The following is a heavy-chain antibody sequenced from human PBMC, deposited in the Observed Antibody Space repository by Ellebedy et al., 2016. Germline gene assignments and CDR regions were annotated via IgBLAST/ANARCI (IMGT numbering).Heavy chain of an antibody. D-gene: IGHD5-24*01. CDR3: VAIYNSNSYRDY. V-gene: IGHV4-39*07. J-gene: IGHJ4*02. Sequence: SETLSLXXSVSGGSISSSSYYWGWIRQPPGKGLEWIGSIYYSGSTYYNASLKSRVFISEDTSKNQFSLNLKSVTAADTAVYYCVAIYNSNSYRDYWGQGTLVTVSS. CDR1: GGSISSSSYY. CDR2: IYYSGST.